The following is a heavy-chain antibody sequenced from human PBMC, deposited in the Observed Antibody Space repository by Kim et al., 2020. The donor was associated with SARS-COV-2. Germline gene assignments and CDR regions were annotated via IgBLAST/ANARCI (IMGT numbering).Heavy chain of an antibody. CDR2: INHSGST. CDR3: ARFYKGSGWYFFDY. Sequence: SETLSLTCAVYGGSFSGYYWSWIRQPPGKGLEWIGEINHSGSTNYNPSLKSRVTISVDTSKNQFSLKLSSVTAADTAVYYCARFYKGSGWYFFDYWGQGT. V-gene: IGHV4-34*01. D-gene: IGHD6-19*01. CDR1: GGSFSGYY. J-gene: IGHJ4*02.